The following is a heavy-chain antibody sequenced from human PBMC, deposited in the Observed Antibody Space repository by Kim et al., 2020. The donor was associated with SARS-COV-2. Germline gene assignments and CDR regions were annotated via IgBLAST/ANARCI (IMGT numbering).Heavy chain of an antibody. CDR1: GFTFSDYY. Sequence: GGSLRLSCAASGFTFSDYYMSWIRQAPGKGLEWVSYISSSGSTIYYADSVKGRFTISRDNAKNSLYLQMNSLRAEDTAVYYCARDDRAIQSYLYYYYYMDVWGKGTTVTVSS. CDR3: ARDDRAIQSYLYYYYYMDV. D-gene: IGHD5-18*01. V-gene: IGHV3-11*01. J-gene: IGHJ6*03. CDR2: ISSSGSTI.